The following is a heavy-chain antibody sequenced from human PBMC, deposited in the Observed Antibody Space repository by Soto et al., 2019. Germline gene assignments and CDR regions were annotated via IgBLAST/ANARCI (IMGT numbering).Heavy chain of an antibody. CDR2: MNPNSGNT. Sequence: ASVKVSCKASGYTFTSYDINWVRQATGQGLEWMGWMNPNSGNTGYAQKFQGRVTMTRNTSISTAYMELSSLRSEDTAVYYCARDIWGSYYAGGVDFDYWGQGTLVTVSS. CDR1: GYTFTSYD. J-gene: IGHJ4*02. V-gene: IGHV1-8*01. D-gene: IGHD1-26*01. CDR3: ARDIWGSYYAGGVDFDY.